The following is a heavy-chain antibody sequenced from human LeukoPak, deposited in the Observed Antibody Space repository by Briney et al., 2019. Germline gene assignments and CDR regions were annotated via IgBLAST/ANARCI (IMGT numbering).Heavy chain of an antibody. J-gene: IGHJ5*02. CDR2: IETSGTT. V-gene: IGHV4-61*02. CDR1: GGSISSGRYY. Sequence: SSETLSLTCTVSGGSISSGRYYWSWIRQPAGKGLEWVGRIETSGTTKYNPSLNSRATISVDTSKNQFSLKLDSVTAADTAVYYCARYHMLNRGVNWFDPWGQGILVTVSS. D-gene: IGHD2-2*01. CDR3: ARYHMLNRGVNWFDP.